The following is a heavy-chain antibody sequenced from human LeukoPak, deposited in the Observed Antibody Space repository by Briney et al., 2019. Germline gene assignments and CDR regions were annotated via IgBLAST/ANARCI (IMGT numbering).Heavy chain of an antibody. CDR2: ISSSGSTI. V-gene: IGHV3-11*04. Sequence: GGSLRLSCAASGFTFSDYYMSWIRQAPGKGLEWVSYISSSGSTIYYADSVKGRFTFSRDNAKNSLYLQMNSLRAEDTAVYYCAREAIAAAALFDYWGQGTLVTVSS. J-gene: IGHJ4*02. D-gene: IGHD6-13*01. CDR1: GFTFSDYY. CDR3: AREAIAAAALFDY.